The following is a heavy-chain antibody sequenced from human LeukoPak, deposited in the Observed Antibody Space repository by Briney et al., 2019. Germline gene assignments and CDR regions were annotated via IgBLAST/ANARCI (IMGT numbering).Heavy chain of an antibody. CDR3: ARAVSSSPYYYYGMDV. D-gene: IGHD6-13*01. Sequence: ASVKVSCKASGYTFTSYGISWVRQPPGQGLEWMGWISAYNGNTNYAQKLQGRVTMTTDTSTSTAYMELKSLRSDDTAVYYCARAVSSSPYYYYGMDVWGQGTTVTVSS. V-gene: IGHV1-18*01. CDR2: ISAYNGNT. CDR1: GYTFTSYG. J-gene: IGHJ6*02.